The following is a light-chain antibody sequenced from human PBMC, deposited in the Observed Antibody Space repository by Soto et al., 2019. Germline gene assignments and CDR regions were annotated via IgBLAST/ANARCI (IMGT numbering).Light chain of an antibody. CDR1: NIGTKG. CDR2: NGR. J-gene: IGLJ3*02. CDR3: QVRESPSDHSVV. Sequence: SYELTQPPSVSVAPGQTASITCGGDNIGTKGVHWYQQKPGQAPELVVYNGRDRPSGIPERFSGSKSGNTATLTITRVEAGDEADFYCQVRESPSDHSVVFGGGTKLTVL. V-gene: IGLV3-21*02.